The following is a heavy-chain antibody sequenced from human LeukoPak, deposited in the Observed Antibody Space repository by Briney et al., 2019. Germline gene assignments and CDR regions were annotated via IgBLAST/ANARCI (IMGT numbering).Heavy chain of an antibody. CDR1: GGSISSGGYY. CDR2: IYHSGST. V-gene: IGHV4-30-2*01. CDR3: ARDPGDCSSTSCYRWFDP. Sequence: SQTLSLTCTVSGGSISSGGYYWSWTRQPPGKGLEWIGYIYHSGSTYYNPSLKSRVTISVDRSKNQFSLKLSSVTAADTAVYYCARDPGDCSSTSCYRWFDPWGQGTLVTVSS. D-gene: IGHD2-2*02. J-gene: IGHJ5*02.